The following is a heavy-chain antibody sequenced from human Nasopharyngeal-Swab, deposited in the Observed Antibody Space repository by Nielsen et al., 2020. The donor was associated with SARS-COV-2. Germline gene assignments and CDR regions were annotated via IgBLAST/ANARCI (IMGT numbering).Heavy chain of an antibody. Sequence: IRQSPSRGLERLGRTYYRSKWYNDYAVSVKSRITINPDTSKNQFSLQLNSVTPEDTAVYYCARDGIAAAGYYYYYYGMDVWGQGTTVTVSS. D-gene: IGHD6-13*01. V-gene: IGHV6-1*01. J-gene: IGHJ6*02. CDR3: ARDGIAAAGYYYYYYGMDV. CDR2: TYYRSKWYN.